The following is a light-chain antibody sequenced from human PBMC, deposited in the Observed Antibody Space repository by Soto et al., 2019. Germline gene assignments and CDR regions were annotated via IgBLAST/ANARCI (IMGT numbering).Light chain of an antibody. CDR3: QQYYTWPRT. V-gene: IGKV3-20*01. Sequence: EIGLTQSPGTLSLSLGERATLSCRASHSFSSSYLAWYQQKPGQPPRLLIYGASSRATGIPDRFSGSGSGTDVTLTIGRLEPEDFALYYCQQYYTWPRTFGQGTKV. J-gene: IGKJ1*01. CDR1: HSFSSSY. CDR2: GAS.